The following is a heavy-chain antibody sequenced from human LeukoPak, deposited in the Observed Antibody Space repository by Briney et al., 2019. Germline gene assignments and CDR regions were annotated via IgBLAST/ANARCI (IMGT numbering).Heavy chain of an antibody. CDR3: AKSGSYERWFDP. Sequence: PGGSLRLSCAASGFTFSSYGMHWVRQAPGKGLEWVAVISYDGSNKYYADSVKGRFTISRDNSKKTLYLEVFSLRADDTAVYYCAKSGSYERWFDPWGQGTLVTVSS. D-gene: IGHD1-26*01. J-gene: IGHJ5*02. V-gene: IGHV3-30*18. CDR2: ISYDGSNK. CDR1: GFTFSSYG.